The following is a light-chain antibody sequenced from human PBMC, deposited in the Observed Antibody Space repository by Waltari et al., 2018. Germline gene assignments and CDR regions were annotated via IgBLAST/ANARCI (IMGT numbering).Light chain of an antibody. CDR3: TSYISDDTLDV. CDR1: SSDVGDYNY. V-gene: IGLV2-14*03. J-gene: IGLJ1*01. Sequence: QTALTQPASVSGSPGQSITISCAGTSSDVGDYNYVSWYQQYPGEAPKLISYDVSHRPSGFSNRFAGSKSGNTSSLTISGLQDEDESYYYCTSYISDDTLDVFGTGTKVTVL. CDR2: DVS.